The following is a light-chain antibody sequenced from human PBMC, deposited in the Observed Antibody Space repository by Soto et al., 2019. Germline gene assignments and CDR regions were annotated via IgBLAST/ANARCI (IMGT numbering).Light chain of an antibody. J-gene: IGLJ1*01. CDR1: SSDVGGYNY. CDR2: EVN. V-gene: IGLV2-14*01. CDR3: SAYTSSDTGV. Sequence: QSALTPPASVSGSPGQSITISCTGSSSDVGGYNYVSWYQQHPGKAPKLMIYEVNYRPSGVSNRFSGSKSGNTASLTISGLQAEDEADYYCSAYTSSDTGVFGTGTKLTVL.